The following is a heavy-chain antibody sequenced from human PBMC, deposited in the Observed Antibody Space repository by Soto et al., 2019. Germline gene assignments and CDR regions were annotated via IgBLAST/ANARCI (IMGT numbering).Heavy chain of an antibody. CDR1: GGSISSYY. D-gene: IGHD2-15*01. V-gene: IGHV4-59*08. CDR3: ARQSRYCSGSNCKTWFDP. J-gene: IGHJ5*02. Sequence: SETLSLTCTVSGGSISSYYWSWIRQPPGKGLEWIGYIYYSGSTSYNPSLKSRVTISVDTTKNQFSLRLSSVTAADTAVYYCARQSRYCSGSNCKTWFDPWGQGTLVTVSS. CDR2: IYYSGST.